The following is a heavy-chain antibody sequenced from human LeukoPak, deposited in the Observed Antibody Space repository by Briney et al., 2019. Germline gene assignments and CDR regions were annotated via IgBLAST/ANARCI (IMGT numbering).Heavy chain of an antibody. D-gene: IGHD3-22*01. CDR1: GGTFSSYA. CDR2: IIPIFGTA. V-gene: IGHV1-69*06. J-gene: IGHJ5*02. CDR3: ATSENYYDSSGYYNWFDP. Sequence: GASVKVSCKASGGTFSSYAISWVRQAPGQGLEWMGGIIPIFGTANYAQKFQGRVTITADTSTDTAYMELSSLRSEDTAVYYCATSENYYDSSGYYNWFDPWGQGTLVTVSS.